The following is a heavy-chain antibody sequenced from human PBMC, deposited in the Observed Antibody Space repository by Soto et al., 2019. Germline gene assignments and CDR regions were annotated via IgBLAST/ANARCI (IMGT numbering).Heavy chain of an antibody. CDR3: ARVRAARPTYYYGMDV. CDR2: INPNSGGT. J-gene: IGHJ6*02. D-gene: IGHD6-6*01. V-gene: IGHV1-2*02. Sequence: GASVKVSCKASGYTFTGYYMHWVRQAPGQGLEWMGWINPNSGGTNYAQKFQGRVTMTRDTSISTAYMELSRLRSDDTAVYYCARVRAARPTYYYGMDVWGQGTTVTVSS. CDR1: GYTFTGYY.